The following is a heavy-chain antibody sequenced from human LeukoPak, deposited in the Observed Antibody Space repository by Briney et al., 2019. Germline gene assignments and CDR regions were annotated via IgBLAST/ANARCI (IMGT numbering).Heavy chain of an antibody. CDR3: ARFLGARGVIPYYFDY. Sequence: GGSLRLSCVASGFTFDDYAMHWVRQAPGKGLEWVSGISWHSGNIGYADSVEGRFTISRDNAKNSLYLQMNSLRAEDTAVYYCARFLGARGVIPYYFDYWGQGTLVTVSS. V-gene: IGHV3-9*01. J-gene: IGHJ4*02. D-gene: IGHD3-10*01. CDR1: GFTFDDYA. CDR2: ISWHSGNI.